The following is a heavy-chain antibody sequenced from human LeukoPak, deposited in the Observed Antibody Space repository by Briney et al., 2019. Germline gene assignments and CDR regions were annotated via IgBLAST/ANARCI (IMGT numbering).Heavy chain of an antibody. D-gene: IGHD3-10*01. CDR3: AKDTQITMVRGVINYGGIFDY. CDR1: GFTFSSYG. J-gene: IGHJ4*02. CDR2: ISYDGSNK. V-gene: IGHV3-30*18. Sequence: GGSLRLSCAASGFTFSSYGMHWVRQAPGKGLEWVAVISYDGSNKYYADSVKGRFTISRDNSKNTLYLQMNSLRAEDTAVYYCAKDTQITMVRGVINYGGIFDYWGQGTLVTVSS.